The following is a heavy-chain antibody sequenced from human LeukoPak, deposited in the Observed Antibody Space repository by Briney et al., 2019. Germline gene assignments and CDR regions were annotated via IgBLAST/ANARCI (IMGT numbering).Heavy chain of an antibody. J-gene: IGHJ4*02. CDR3: AKQGDRAYFDY. Sequence: GGSLRLSCAASGFTFSTYGMTWVRQAPGKGLEWVSDISGSGGKTQYADSVKGRFTMSRDNSKNTLYLQMSSPRVEDTAIYYCAKQGDRAYFDYWGQGTLVTVSS. V-gene: IGHV3-23*01. CDR1: GFTFSTYG. D-gene: IGHD3-10*01. CDR2: ISGSGGKT.